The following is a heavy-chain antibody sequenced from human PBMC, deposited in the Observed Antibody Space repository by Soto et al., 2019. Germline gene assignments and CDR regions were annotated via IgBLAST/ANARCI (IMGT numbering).Heavy chain of an antibody. Sequence: PGGSLRLSCAASGFTFDDYAMHWVRQAPGKGLEWVSGISWNSGSIGYADSVKGRFTISRDNAKNSLYLQMNSLRAEDTALYYCAKDYGDYDYNFDYWGQGTLVTVSS. D-gene: IGHD4-17*01. CDR2: ISWNSGSI. CDR3: AKDYGDYDYNFDY. J-gene: IGHJ4*02. CDR1: GFTFDDYA. V-gene: IGHV3-9*01.